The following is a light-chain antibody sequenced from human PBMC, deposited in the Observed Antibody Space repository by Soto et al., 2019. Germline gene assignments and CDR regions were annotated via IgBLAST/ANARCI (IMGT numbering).Light chain of an antibody. CDR3: QQFGSSPRGT. Sequence: EIVLTQSPGTLSLSPGERATLSCRASQSVSSSYLAWYQQKPDQAPRLLIYCASSRATGIPDRFSGSGSGTDVTLTISRLEPEDFAVYYCQQFGSSPRGTFGQGTKVEIK. V-gene: IGKV3-20*01. J-gene: IGKJ1*01. CDR2: CAS. CDR1: QSVSSSY.